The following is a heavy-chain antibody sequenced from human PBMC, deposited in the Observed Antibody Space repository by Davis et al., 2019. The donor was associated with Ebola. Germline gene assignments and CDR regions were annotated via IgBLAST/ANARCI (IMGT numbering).Heavy chain of an antibody. D-gene: IGHD3-22*01. CDR2: IYYSGST. CDR1: GGSISSYY. Sequence: GSLRLSCTVSGGSISSYYWSWIRQPPGKGLEWIGSIYYSGSTYYNPSLKSRVTISVDTSKDQFSLKLSSVTAADTAVYYCATAQTDYYYGRRGYYLLPADFDYWGQGTLVTVSS. CDR3: ATAQTDYYYGRRGYYLLPADFDY. J-gene: IGHJ4*02. V-gene: IGHV4-59*05.